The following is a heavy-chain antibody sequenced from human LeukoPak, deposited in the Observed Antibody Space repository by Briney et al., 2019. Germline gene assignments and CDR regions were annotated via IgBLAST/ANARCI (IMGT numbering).Heavy chain of an antibody. Sequence: PSETLSLTCTVSGGSISSYYWSWIRQPPGKGLEWIGYIYYSGSTNYNPSLKSRVTISVDTSKNQFSLKLSSVTAADTAVYYCARVVPEGYSDYWGQGTQVTVSS. J-gene: IGHJ4*02. CDR2: IYYSGST. V-gene: IGHV4-59*01. D-gene: IGHD2-2*02. CDR1: GGSISSYY. CDR3: ARVVPEGYSDY.